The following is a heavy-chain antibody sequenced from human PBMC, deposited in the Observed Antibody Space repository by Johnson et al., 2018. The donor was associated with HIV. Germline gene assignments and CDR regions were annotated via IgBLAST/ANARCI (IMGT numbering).Heavy chain of an antibody. CDR3: ARGEEMATILI. Sequence: QEQLVESGGGVVQPGGSLRLSCAASGFTFSSYAMHWVRQAPGKGLEWVAVISYDGSNKYYADSVKGRFTISRDNSKNTLYLQMNSLRAEDTAVYYCARGEEMATILIWGQGTMVTVSS. V-gene: IGHV3-30-3*01. CDR1: GFTFSSYA. D-gene: IGHD5-24*01. J-gene: IGHJ3*02. CDR2: ISYDGSNK.